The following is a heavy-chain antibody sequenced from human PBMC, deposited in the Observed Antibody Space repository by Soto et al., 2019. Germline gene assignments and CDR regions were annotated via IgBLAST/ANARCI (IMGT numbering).Heavy chain of an antibody. V-gene: IGHV3-21*01. CDR2: ITRDSNHI. CDR1: GFTFTAYT. CDR3: ARPFIVGSTTLGY. D-gene: IGHD1-26*01. J-gene: IGHJ4*02. Sequence: GGSLRLSCAASGFTFTAYTINWVRQAPGKGLEWVASITRDSNHIYFADSVKGRFTLSRDNAKNAVYLQMNSLRAEDTAIYFCARPFIVGSTTLGYWGQGTLVTVSS.